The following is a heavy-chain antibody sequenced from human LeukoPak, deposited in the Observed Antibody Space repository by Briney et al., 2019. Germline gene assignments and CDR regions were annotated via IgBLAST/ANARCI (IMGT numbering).Heavy chain of an antibody. V-gene: IGHV3-20*04. J-gene: IGHJ4*02. Sequence: GGSLRLSCTASGFTFDDVVMSWVRQAPGKGLEWVSGINWNGGSTAYADSVKGRFTISRDNAKNSLYLQMNSLRAEDTALYYCARDYSDSSGYYFSGMASWGQGTLVTVSS. CDR2: INWNGGST. CDR1: GFTFDDVV. CDR3: ARDYSDSSGYYFSGMAS. D-gene: IGHD3-22*01.